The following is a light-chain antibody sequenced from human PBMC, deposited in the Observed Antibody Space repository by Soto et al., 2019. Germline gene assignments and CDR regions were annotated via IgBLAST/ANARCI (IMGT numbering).Light chain of an antibody. CDR1: QSLVYSDGNTY. V-gene: IGKV2-24*01. J-gene: IGKJ4*02. CDR3: VQFSHFPRT. Sequence: DIVLTQTPLSSPVTLGQPASISCRSSQSLVYSDGNTYLSWLQQRPGQPPRLLIYQISNRFSGGQDRFSGSGAGTDFTLKISRVEAEDVGVYSCVQFSHFPRTFGEGTEVEIK. CDR2: QIS.